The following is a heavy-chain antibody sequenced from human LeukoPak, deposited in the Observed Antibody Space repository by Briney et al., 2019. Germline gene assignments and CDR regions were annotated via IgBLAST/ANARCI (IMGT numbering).Heavy chain of an antibody. D-gene: IGHD3-16*01. CDR1: GYTFTGYY. CDR3: ARVKNKITFGDRTLWY. Sequence: ASVKVSCKASGYTFTGYYMHWVRQAPGQGLEWMGWINLNSGGTNYAQKFQGWVTMTRDTSISTAYMELSRLRSDDTAVYYCARVKNKITFGDRTLWYWGQGTLVTVSS. J-gene: IGHJ4*02. CDR2: INLNSGGT. V-gene: IGHV1-2*04.